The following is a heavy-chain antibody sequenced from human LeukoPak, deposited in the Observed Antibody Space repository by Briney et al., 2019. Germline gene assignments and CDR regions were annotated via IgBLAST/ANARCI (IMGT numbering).Heavy chain of an antibody. CDR2: IKQDGSEK. CDR3: ARAAYYYYYYMDV. CDR1: GFTFSSCW. J-gene: IGHJ6*03. Sequence: GGSLRLSCAASGFTFSSCWMSWVRQAPGKGLEWVANIKQDGSEKYYVDSVKGRFTISRDNAKNSLYLQMNSLRAEDTAVYYCARAAYYYYYYMDVWGKGTTVTVSS. V-gene: IGHV3-7*01.